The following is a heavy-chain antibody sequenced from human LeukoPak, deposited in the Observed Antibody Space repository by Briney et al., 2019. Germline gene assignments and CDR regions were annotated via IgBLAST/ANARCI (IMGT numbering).Heavy chain of an antibody. CDR3: ARGLGDYNTDWFPVSGY. J-gene: IGHJ4*02. D-gene: IGHD3-9*01. V-gene: IGHV1-8*01. CDR1: GYTFTTHD. CDR2: MNPGSGGT. Sequence: ASVKVSCKASGYTFTTHDLTWVRQATGQGLEWMGWMNPGSGGTAYAQKFQGRVTMTRDTSMSTAYMELNSLGSEDTAIYYCARGLGDYNTDWFPVSGYWGQGTPVTVSS.